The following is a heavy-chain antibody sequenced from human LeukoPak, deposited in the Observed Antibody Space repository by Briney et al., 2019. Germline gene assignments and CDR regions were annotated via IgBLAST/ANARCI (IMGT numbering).Heavy chain of an antibody. V-gene: IGHV1-8*01. CDR2: MNPNSGNT. J-gene: IGHJ4*02. D-gene: IGHD2-15*01. CDR3: ATDLVVAATFDY. Sequence: ASVKVSCKASGYTFTSYDINWVRQATGQGLEWMGWMNPNSGNTGYAQKFQGRVTMTEDTSTDTAYMELSSLRSEDTAVYYCATDLVVAATFDYWGQGTLVTVSS. CDR1: GYTFTSYD.